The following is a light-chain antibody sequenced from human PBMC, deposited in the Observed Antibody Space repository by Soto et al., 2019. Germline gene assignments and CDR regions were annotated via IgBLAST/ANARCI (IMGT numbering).Light chain of an antibody. CDR1: SGSIASHY. J-gene: IGLJ2*01. CDR3: HSYDSDKVLV. CDR2: EDN. V-gene: IGLV6-57*04. Sequence: NFMLTQPHSVSESPGKTVTISCARSSGSIASHYVQWFQQRPGGAPTTVIYEDNQRPSGVPDRFSGSIDSSSNSASLTISGLKTEDEADYYCHSYDSDKVLVFGGGTKLTVL.